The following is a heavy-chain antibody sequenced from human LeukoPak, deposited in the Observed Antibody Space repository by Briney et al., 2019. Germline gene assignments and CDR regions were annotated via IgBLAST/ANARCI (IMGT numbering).Heavy chain of an antibody. Sequence: GGSLRLSCAASGFTFSSYSMNWVRQAPGKGLEWVSSISSSSYIYYADSVKGRFTISRDNAKNSLYLQMNSLRAEDTAVYYCARVSIQLWTLPDYWGQGTLVTVSS. V-gene: IGHV3-21*01. CDR1: GFTFSSYS. CDR3: ARVSIQLWTLPDY. J-gene: IGHJ4*02. CDR2: ISSSSYI. D-gene: IGHD5-18*01.